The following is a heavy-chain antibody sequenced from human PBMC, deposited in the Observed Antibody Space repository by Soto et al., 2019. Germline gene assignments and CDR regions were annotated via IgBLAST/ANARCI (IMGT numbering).Heavy chain of an antibody. CDR1: GGSISSGDYY. D-gene: IGHD2-15*01. J-gene: IGHJ4*02. CDR2: IYYSGST. Sequence: QVQLQESGPGLVKPSQTLSLTCTVSGGSISSGDYYWSWIRQPPGKGLEWIGYIYYSGSTYYNPSLKSRVTISVDTSKNQFSLKLSYVTAADTAVYYCASKPRYCSGGSCYQFDFWGQGTLVTVSS. V-gene: IGHV4-30-4*01. CDR3: ASKPRYCSGGSCYQFDF.